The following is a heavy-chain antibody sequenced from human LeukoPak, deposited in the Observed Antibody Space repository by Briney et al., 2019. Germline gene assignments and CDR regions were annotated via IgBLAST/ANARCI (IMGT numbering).Heavy chain of an antibody. CDR2: ISYDGSNK. Sequence: GGSLRLSCAASGFTFSSYGMHWVRQAPGKGLEWVAVISYDGSNKYYADSVKGRFTISRDNSKNTLYLQMNSLRAEDTAVYYCAKGASWLAYYFDYWGQGTLVTVSS. D-gene: IGHD6-19*01. J-gene: IGHJ4*02. V-gene: IGHV3-30*18. CDR1: GFTFSSYG. CDR3: AKGASWLAYYFDY.